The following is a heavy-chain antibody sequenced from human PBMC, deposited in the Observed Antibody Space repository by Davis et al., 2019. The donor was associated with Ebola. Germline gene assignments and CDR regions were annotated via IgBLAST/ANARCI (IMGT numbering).Heavy chain of an antibody. Sequence: ASVKVSCKASGYTFTSYGISWVRQAPGQGLEWMGWISAYNCNTNYAQKLQGRVTMTTDTSTSTAYMEVGSLRSDDPAVYYCARGQFPTTSDHWGQGTLVTVSS. V-gene: IGHV1-18*04. CDR3: ARGQFPTTSDH. D-gene: IGHD1-1*01. CDR2: ISAYNCNT. J-gene: IGHJ4*02. CDR1: GYTFTSYG.